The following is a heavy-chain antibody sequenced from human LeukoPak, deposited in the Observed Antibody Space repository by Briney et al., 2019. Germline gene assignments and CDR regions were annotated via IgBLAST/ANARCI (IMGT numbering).Heavy chain of an antibody. J-gene: IGHJ6*03. Sequence: GGSLRLSCAASGFTLSSYWMHWVRQAPGKGLVWVSRINNDGSSTTCADSVKGRFTISRDNAKNTLSLQTNSLRAEDTAVYYCARTTLYDYYMDVWGKGTTVTVSS. CDR1: GFTLSSYW. D-gene: IGHD1-1*01. CDR2: INNDGSST. V-gene: IGHV3-74*01. CDR3: ARTTLYDYYMDV.